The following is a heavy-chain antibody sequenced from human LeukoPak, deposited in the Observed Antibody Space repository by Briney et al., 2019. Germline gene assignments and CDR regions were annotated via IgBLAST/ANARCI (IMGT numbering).Heavy chain of an antibody. V-gene: IGHV3-21*01. CDR3: ARAYDILTGYQGYFDY. D-gene: IGHD3-9*01. Sequence: GALRLSCAASGFTFSSYSMNWVRQAPGKGLEWVSSISSRSSYIYYADSVKGRFTISRDNAKNSLYLQMNSLRAEDTAVYYCARAYDILTGYQGYFDYWGQGTLVTVSS. J-gene: IGHJ4*02. CDR1: GFTFSSYS. CDR2: ISSRSSYI.